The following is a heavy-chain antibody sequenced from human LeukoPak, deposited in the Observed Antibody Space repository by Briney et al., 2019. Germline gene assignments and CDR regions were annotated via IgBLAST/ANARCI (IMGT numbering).Heavy chain of an antibody. Sequence: SETLSLTCTVSGGSSRSGSYYWSWIRQPAGKGLEWIGRIYTSRSTNYNPSLKSRVTISVDTSKNQFSLKLSSVTAADTAVYYCARETSQKGAHYMDVWGKGTTVTISS. D-gene: IGHD3-16*01. CDR3: ARETSQKGAHYMDV. CDR2: IYTSRST. J-gene: IGHJ6*03. V-gene: IGHV4-61*02. CDR1: GGSSRSGSYY.